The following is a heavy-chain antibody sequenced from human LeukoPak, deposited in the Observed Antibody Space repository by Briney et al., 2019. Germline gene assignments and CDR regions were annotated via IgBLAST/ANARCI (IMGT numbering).Heavy chain of an antibody. J-gene: IGHJ4*02. V-gene: IGHV3-23*01. CDR2: ISGSGDST. CDR1: GFTFSDYY. D-gene: IGHD2-21*02. Sequence: GALRLSCAASGFTFSDYYMSWIRQTPGKWLEWVSSISGSGDSTFYADSVKGRFSISRDNSKNTLYLQVNGLRTEDTAVYYCAKDRLLNCRGDCYIFDYWGQGTVVTVSS. CDR3: AKDRLLNCRGDCYIFDY.